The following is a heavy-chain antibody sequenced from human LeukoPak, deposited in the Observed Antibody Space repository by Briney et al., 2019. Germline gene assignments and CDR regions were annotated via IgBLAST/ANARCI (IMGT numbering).Heavy chain of an antibody. CDR1: GYTFTSYY. CDR2: INPSGGST. CDR3: WIFGVVPNDAFDI. D-gene: IGHD3-3*01. Sequence: ASVKVSCKASGYTFTSYYMHWVRQAPGQGLEWMGIINPSGGSTSYAQKFRGRVTMTRDMSTSTVYMELSSLRSEDAAVYYCWIFGVVPNDAFDIWGQGTMVTVSS. V-gene: IGHV1-46*01. J-gene: IGHJ3*02.